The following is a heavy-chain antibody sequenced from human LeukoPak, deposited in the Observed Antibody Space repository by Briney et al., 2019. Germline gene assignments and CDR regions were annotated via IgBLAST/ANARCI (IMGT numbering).Heavy chain of an antibody. CDR2: IYYSGST. CDR3: ARHVVRGADFDY. J-gene: IGHJ4*02. CDR1: GGSISSSSYY. D-gene: IGHD3-10*01. V-gene: IGHV4-39*01. Sequence: SETLSLTCTVSGGSISSSSYYWGWIRQPPGKGLEWIGSIYYSGSTYYNPSLKSRVTISVDTSKNQFSLKLSSVTAADTAVYYCARHVVRGADFDYWGQGTLVTVSS.